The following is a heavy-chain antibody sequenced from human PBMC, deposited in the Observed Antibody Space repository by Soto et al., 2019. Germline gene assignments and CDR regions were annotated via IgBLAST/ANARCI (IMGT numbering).Heavy chain of an antibody. Sequence: SETLSLTCTVSGGSISSGGYYWSWIRQHPGKGLEWIGYIYYSGSTYYNPSLKSRVTISVDTSKNQFSLKLSSVTAADTAVYYCARDKYCSSTSCRSTGNYYGMDVWGQGTTVTVSS. CDR3: ARDKYCSSTSCRSTGNYYGMDV. V-gene: IGHV4-31*03. CDR2: IYYSGST. CDR1: GGSISSGGYY. D-gene: IGHD2-2*01. J-gene: IGHJ6*02.